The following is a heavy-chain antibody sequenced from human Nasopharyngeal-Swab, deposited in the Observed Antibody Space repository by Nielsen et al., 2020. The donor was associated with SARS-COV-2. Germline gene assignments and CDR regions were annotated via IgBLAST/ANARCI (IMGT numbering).Heavy chain of an antibody. J-gene: IGHJ6*03. V-gene: IGHV3-30*18. CDR2: ILYDGSDK. D-gene: IGHD1-26*01. CDR1: GFTFSSYG. Sequence: LTCAASGFTFSSYGMHWVRQAPGKGLEWVAVILYDGSDKQYADSVKGRFTISRGNSKTTLYLQMNSLRAEDTAVYYCAKADRGGSYFSEYYYYMDVWGKGTTVTVSS. CDR3: AKADRGGSYFSEYYYYMDV.